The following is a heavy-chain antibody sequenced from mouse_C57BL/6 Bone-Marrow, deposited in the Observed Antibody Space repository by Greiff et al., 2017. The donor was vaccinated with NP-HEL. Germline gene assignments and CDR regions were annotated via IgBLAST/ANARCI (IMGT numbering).Heavy chain of an antibody. Sequence: EVQLQQSGPELVKPGASVKISCKASGYTFTDSYMTWVKQSHGKSLEWIGDINPNNGGTSYNQKFKGKATLTVDKSSSTAYMELRSLTSEDSAVYYCARRRNPLDYWGQGTTLTVSS. CDR3: ARRRNPLDY. CDR2: INPNNGGT. V-gene: IGHV1-26*01. CDR1: GYTFTDSY. J-gene: IGHJ2*01.